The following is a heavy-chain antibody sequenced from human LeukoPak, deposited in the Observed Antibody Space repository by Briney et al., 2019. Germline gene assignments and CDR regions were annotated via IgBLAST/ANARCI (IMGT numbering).Heavy chain of an antibody. J-gene: IGHJ4*02. CDR2: IGAYNGDT. D-gene: IGHD2-15*01. Sequence: GASVKVSCRPSGYTFTSFGISWVRQAPGQGLEWMGWIGAYNGDTNYAQKFQGRVTMTTDTSTSTAYMDLRSLRSDDTAAYYCTRDHCRGDNCPSFDYWGQGTLVTASS. V-gene: IGHV1-18*04. CDR1: GYTFTSFG. CDR3: TRDHCRGDNCPSFDY.